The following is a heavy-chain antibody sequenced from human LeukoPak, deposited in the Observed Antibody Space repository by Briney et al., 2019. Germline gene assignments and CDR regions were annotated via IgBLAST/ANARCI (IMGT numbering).Heavy chain of an antibody. J-gene: IGHJ2*01. V-gene: IGHV3-30*02. Sequence: GGSLRLSCAASGFTFSSYGMHWVRQAPGKGLEWVAFIRYDGSNKYYADSVKGRFTISRDNSKNTLYLQMNSLRAEDTAVYYCARGQRLVQAGWYFDLWGRGTLVTVSS. D-gene: IGHD6-13*01. CDR3: ARGQRLVQAGWYFDL. CDR1: GFTFSSYG. CDR2: IRYDGSNK.